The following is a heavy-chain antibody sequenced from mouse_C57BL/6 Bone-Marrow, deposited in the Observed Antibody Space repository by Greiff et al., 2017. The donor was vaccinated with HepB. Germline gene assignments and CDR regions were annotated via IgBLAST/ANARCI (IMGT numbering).Heavy chain of an antibody. Sequence: VQLQQPGAELVMPGASVKLSCKASGYTFTSYWMHWVKQRPGQGLEWIGEIDPSDSYTNYNHKVKGKSTLTVDKSSSTAYMQLSRLTSEDSAVYYCAREDTTVVADFDYWGQGTTLTVSS. CDR3: AREDTTVVADFDY. D-gene: IGHD1-1*01. CDR2: IDPSDSYT. CDR1: GYTFTSYW. J-gene: IGHJ2*01. V-gene: IGHV1-69*01.